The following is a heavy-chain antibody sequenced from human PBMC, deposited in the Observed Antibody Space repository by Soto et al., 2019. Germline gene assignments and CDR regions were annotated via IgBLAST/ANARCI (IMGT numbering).Heavy chain of an antibody. V-gene: IGHV4-59*01. CDR1: GGSISGYS. CDR2: IFYSGST. J-gene: IGHJ6*02. D-gene: IGHD1-1*01. Sequence: PSETLSLTCTVSGGSISGYSWSWIRQPPGKGLEWIGYIFYSGSTNYNPSLKSRVTISIDTSKDQVSLKLSSVTAADTAVYYCARDYGNSRNYYYYGMDVWGQGTTVTVSS. CDR3: ARDYGNSRNYYYYGMDV.